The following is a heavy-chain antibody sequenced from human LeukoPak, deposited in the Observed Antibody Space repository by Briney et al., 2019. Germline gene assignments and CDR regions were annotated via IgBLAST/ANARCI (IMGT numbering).Heavy chain of an antibody. Sequence: GGSLRLSCAASGFTFSSYAMSWVRQAPGKGLEWVSAISGSGGSTQYADSVKGRFTISRDNSKNTLYLQMNSLRVDDTAVYYCAKGITMFGVVKNGMDDWGQGTTVTVSS. CDR2: ISGSGGST. D-gene: IGHD3-3*01. V-gene: IGHV3-23*01. CDR1: GFTFSSYA. CDR3: AKGITMFGVVKNGMDD. J-gene: IGHJ6*02.